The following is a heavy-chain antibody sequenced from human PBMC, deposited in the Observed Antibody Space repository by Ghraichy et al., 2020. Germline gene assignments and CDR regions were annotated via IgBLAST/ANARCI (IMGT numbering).Heavy chain of an antibody. CDR3: ARAITMVRGVLDAFDI. V-gene: IGHV3-7*03. CDR1: GFTFSSYW. J-gene: IGHJ3*02. Sequence: GGSLRLSCAASGFTFSSYWMSWVRQAPGKGLEWVANIKQDGSEKYYVDSVKGRFTISRDNAKNSLYLQMNSLRAEDTAVYYCARAITMVRGVLDAFDIWGQGTMVTVSS. D-gene: IGHD3-10*01. CDR2: IKQDGSEK.